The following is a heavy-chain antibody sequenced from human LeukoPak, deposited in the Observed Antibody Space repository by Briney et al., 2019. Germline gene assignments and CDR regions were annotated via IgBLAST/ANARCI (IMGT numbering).Heavy chain of an antibody. CDR3: ARGGDSSGYYPFDY. Sequence: SETLSLTCTVSGGSISSGDYYWSWIRQPPGKGLEWIGYIYYNGNTYYNPSLKSRVAISVDTSKNQFSLKLSSVTAADTAVYYCARGGDSSGYYPFDYWGQGTPVTVSS. J-gene: IGHJ4*02. CDR1: GGSISSGDYY. CDR2: IYYNGNT. V-gene: IGHV4-30-4*01. D-gene: IGHD3-22*01.